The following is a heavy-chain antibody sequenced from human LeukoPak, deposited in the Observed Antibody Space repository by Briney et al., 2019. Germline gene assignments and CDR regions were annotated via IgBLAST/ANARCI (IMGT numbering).Heavy chain of an antibody. J-gene: IGHJ4*02. V-gene: IGHV4-59*01. CDR2: IYYTGTT. D-gene: IGHD3-9*01. CDR1: GGSIGSYY. Sequence: PSETLSLTCTVSGGSIGSYYWSWIRQPPGKGLEWIGYIYYTGTTNYNPSLKSRVTISVDTSKNQFALKLSSVTAADTAVYYCARDGNEILTGWSPLDYWGRGTLVTVSS. CDR3: ARDGNEILTGWSPLDY.